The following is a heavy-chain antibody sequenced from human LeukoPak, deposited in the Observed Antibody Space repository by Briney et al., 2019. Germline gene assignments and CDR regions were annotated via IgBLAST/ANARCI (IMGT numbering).Heavy chain of an antibody. V-gene: IGHV4-59*12. J-gene: IGHJ5*02. CDR3: ARGGYSYGFNWFDP. CDR2: IYYSGST. Sequence: SETLSHTCTVSGGSISSYYWSWIRQPPGKGLEWIGYIYYSGSTNYNPSLKSRVTISVDTSKNQFSLKLSSVTAADTAVYYCARGGYSYGFNWFDPWGQGTLVTVSS. CDR1: GGSISSYY. D-gene: IGHD5-18*01.